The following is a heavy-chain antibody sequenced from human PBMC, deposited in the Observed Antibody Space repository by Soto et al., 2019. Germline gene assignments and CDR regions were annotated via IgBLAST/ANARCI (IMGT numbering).Heavy chain of an antibody. J-gene: IGHJ5*02. V-gene: IGHV4-39*07. CDR2: IYYSGST. Sequence: SETLSLTCTVSGGSISSSSYYWGWIRQPPGKGLEWIGSIYYSGSTYYNPSLKSRVTMSVDTSRNQLLLQLNSVTAADTAVYYCARESAGSHKNNWFDPWGQGTLVTVSS. CDR1: GGSISSSSYY. CDR3: ARESAGSHKNNWFDP. D-gene: IGHD3-10*01.